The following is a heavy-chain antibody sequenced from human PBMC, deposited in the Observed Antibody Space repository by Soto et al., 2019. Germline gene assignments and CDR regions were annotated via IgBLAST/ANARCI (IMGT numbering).Heavy chain of an antibody. Sequence: EVQMVETGGGLSQPGGSLRLSCAVSGFIVSSKYMTWVRQAPGKGLEWVSVIYTGGSTHYADSARGRFTISRDSSKNTLYLQMNSLRAEDAAGYYCTTDTGYGMDVWGQGTTVTVSS. V-gene: IGHV3-53*02. D-gene: IGHD2-8*02. CDR2: IYTGGST. CDR1: GFIVSSKY. J-gene: IGHJ6*02. CDR3: TTDTGYGMDV.